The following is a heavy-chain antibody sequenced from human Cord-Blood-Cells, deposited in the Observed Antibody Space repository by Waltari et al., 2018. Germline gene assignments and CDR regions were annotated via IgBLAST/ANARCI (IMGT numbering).Heavy chain of an antibody. D-gene: IGHD3-10*01. CDR3: ASVAWVVQGVKYFQP. CDR1: GGSISSGGYY. V-gene: IGHV4-31*03. J-gene: IGHJ1*01. CDR2: SYYSGSP. Sequence: HGQLQESGPGLVKPSQPLSLTCTVSGGSISSGGYYCNWIRQHPGKGLEWSGYSYYSGSPYYNPSLKSRVTISVDTSKNQFSLKLSSVTAADTAVYYCASVAWVVQGVKYFQPWRQGTLVTVSS.